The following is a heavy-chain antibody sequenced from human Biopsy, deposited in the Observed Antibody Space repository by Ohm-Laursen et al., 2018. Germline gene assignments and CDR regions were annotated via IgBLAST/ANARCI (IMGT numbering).Heavy chain of an antibody. J-gene: IGHJ4*02. CDR2: ISSSGATI. CDR3: ARARDDFVVVPAAFFDF. D-gene: IGHD2-15*01. Sequence: SLRLSCAASGFTFSDHHMAWVRQAPGKGLEWLSYISSSGATIKYADPVKGRFTISRDNAKNSLYLRMNSLRAEDTAVYFCARARDDFVVVPAAFFDFWGQGTLVTVSS. V-gene: IGHV3-11*01. CDR1: GFTFSDHH.